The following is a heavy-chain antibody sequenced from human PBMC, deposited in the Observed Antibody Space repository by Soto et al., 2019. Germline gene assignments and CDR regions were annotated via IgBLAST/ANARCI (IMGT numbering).Heavy chain of an antibody. V-gene: IGHV1-3*01. Sequence: ASVKVSCKASGYTFTSYAMHWVRQAPRQRLEWMGWINAGNGNTKYSQKFQGRVTITRDTSASTAYMELSSLRSEDTAVYYCASLNTPLEWLPHFDYWGQGTLVTVSS. J-gene: IGHJ4*02. D-gene: IGHD3-3*01. CDR1: GYTFTSYA. CDR2: INAGNGNT. CDR3: ASLNTPLEWLPHFDY.